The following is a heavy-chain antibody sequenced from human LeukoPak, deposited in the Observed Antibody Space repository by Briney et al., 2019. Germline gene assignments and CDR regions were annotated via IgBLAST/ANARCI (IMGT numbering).Heavy chain of an antibody. D-gene: IGHD6-6*01. J-gene: IGHJ4*02. CDR1: GGSFCGYY. CDR3: ARSLIRGASSSLDY. Sequence: SETLSLTCAVYGGSFCGYYWSWIRQPPGKGLEWIGEINHSGSTNYNPSLKSRVTISVDTSKNQFSLKLSSVTAADTAVYYCARSLIRGASSSLDYWGQGTLVTVSS. V-gene: IGHV4-34*01. CDR2: INHSGST.